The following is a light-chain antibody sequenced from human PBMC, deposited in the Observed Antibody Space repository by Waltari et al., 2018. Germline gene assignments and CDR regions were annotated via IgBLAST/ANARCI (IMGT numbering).Light chain of an antibody. Sequence: SYVLTQPPSVSVAPGKTARITCGGNNIGSKSVHWSQQKPGQAPVLVIYYDSDRPSGIPERFSGSNSGNTATLTISRVEAGDEADYYCQVWDSSSDLHVVFGGGTKLTVL. J-gene: IGLJ2*01. CDR3: QVWDSSSDLHVV. V-gene: IGLV3-21*04. CDR2: YDS. CDR1: NIGSKS.